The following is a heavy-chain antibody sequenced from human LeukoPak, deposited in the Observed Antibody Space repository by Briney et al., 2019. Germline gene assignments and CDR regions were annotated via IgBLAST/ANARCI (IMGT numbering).Heavy chain of an antibody. V-gene: IGHV1-18*01. CDR1: GYTFTSYG. CDR3: ATYSSSWLFDY. D-gene: IGHD6-13*01. J-gene: IGHJ4*02. Sequence: ASVKVSCEASGYTFTSYGISWVRQAPGQGLEWMGWISAYNGDTNYAQKLQGRVTMTTDTSTSTAYMELRSLRSDDTAVYYCATYSSSWLFDYWGQGTLVTVSS. CDR2: ISAYNGDT.